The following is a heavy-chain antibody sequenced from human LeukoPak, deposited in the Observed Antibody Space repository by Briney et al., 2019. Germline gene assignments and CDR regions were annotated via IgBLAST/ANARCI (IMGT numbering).Heavy chain of an antibody. CDR3: ARALIAAAGLYYFDY. Sequence: GGSLRLPCAASGFTFCSNYRAWVQRPPGKGLRGSPVIYSGGSTYYADSVKGRFTISRDNSKNTLYLQMNSLRAEDTAVYYCARALIAAAGLYYFDYWGQGTLVTVSS. V-gene: IGHV3-66*01. CDR1: GFTFCSNY. CDR2: IYSGGST. J-gene: IGHJ4*02. D-gene: IGHD6-13*01.